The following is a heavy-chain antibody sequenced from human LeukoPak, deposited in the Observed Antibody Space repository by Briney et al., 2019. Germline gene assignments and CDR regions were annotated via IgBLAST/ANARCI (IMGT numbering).Heavy chain of an antibody. CDR1: GFSFGSYS. D-gene: IGHD6-13*01. J-gene: IGHJ3*02. V-gene: IGHV3-21*04. Sequence: KPGGSLRLSCAASGFSFGSYSMNWVRQAPGKGLEWVSYINEGSTYTYYAKSVKGRFTISRDNAKNSLYLQMNSLRAEDTAVYYCARQQQLTGPSEDDAFDIWGQGTMVTVSS. CDR3: ARQQQLTGPSEDDAFDI. CDR2: INEGSTYT.